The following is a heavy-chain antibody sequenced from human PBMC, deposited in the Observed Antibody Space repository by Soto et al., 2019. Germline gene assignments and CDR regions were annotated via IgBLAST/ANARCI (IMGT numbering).Heavy chain of an antibody. CDR3: ARDSRFSGGSCYHFDY. J-gene: IGHJ4*02. CDR1: GGSISSGGYY. Sequence: PSETLSLTCTVSGGSISSGGYYWSWIRQHPGKGLEWIGYIYYSGSTYYNPSLKSRVTISVDTSKNQFSLKLSSVTAADTAVYYCARDSRFSGGSCYHFDYWGQGTLVTVSS. V-gene: IGHV4-31*03. CDR2: IYYSGST. D-gene: IGHD2-15*01.